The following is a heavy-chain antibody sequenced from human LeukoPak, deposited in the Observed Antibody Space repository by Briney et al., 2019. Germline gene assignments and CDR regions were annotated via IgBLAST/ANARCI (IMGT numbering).Heavy chain of an antibody. V-gene: IGHV4-30-4*08. D-gene: IGHD3-10*01. Sequence: SQTLSLTCTVSGGSINSGDYYWTWIRQHPGKGLEWIGYIYYSGSTYYNPSLKSRVTISVDTSKNQFSLKLSSVTAADTAVYYCARVIGYYGSGSPDYWGQGTLVTVSS. CDR3: ARVIGYYGSGSPDY. CDR2: IYYSGST. J-gene: IGHJ4*02. CDR1: GGSINSGDYY.